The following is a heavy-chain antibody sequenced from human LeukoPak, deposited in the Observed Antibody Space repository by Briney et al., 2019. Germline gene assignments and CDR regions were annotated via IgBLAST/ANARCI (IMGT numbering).Heavy chain of an antibody. Sequence: GGSRRPSGAAPEITLTTSETTWVRQAPGKGREWVAYISRSGITLYYARPLKARSTISRDNAKNSLYLQMNSLRAEDTAVYYCARDLQYFAYYYMDVWGKGATVTVSS. CDR3: ARDLQYFAYYYMDV. CDR1: EITLTTSE. CDR2: ISRSGITL. J-gene: IGHJ6*03. V-gene: IGHV3-48*03. D-gene: IGHD3-9*01.